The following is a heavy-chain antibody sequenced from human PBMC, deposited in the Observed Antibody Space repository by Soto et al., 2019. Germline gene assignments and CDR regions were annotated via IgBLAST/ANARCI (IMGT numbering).Heavy chain of an antibody. CDR3: AKVFLYGDYGYYYYMDV. CDR1: GFTFSSYA. D-gene: IGHD4-17*01. V-gene: IGHV3-23*01. J-gene: IGHJ6*03. Sequence: PGGSLRLSCAASGFTFSSYAMSWVRQAPGKGLEWVSAISGSGGSTYYADSVKGRFTISRDNSKNTLYLQMNSLRAEDTAVYYCAKVFLYGDYGYYYYMDVWGKGTTVTVSS. CDR2: ISGSGGST.